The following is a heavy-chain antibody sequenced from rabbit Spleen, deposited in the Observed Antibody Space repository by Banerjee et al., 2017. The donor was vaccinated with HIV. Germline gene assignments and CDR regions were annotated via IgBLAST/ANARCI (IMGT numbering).Heavy chain of an antibody. CDR1: GFSFSSSYW. J-gene: IGHJ4*01. Sequence: EESGGGLVQPEGSLTLTCTASGFSFSSSYWICWVRQAPGKGLELIACIYAGSSGSTWYASWVNGRFTISKTSSTTVTLQMTSLTAADTATYFCARGGVGGVYWGYDTIYYFNLWGPGTLVTVS. CDR3: ARGGVGGVYWGYDTIYYFNL. V-gene: IGHV1S45*01. CDR2: IYAGSSGST. D-gene: IGHD3-1*01.